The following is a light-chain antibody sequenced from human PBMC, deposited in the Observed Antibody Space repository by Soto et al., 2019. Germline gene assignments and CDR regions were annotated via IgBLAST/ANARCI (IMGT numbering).Light chain of an antibody. J-gene: IGLJ1*01. CDR1: SSDVGGYNY. V-gene: IGLV2-14*01. Sequence: QSVLTQPASVSGSPGQSITISCTGTSSDVGGYNYVSWYQQHPGKAPKLMIYDVSNRPSGVSNRFSGSKSGNTASLTISGLQAEDEADYYCNSYTTSSTYVFGTGPRSPS. CDR2: DVS. CDR3: NSYTTSSTYV.